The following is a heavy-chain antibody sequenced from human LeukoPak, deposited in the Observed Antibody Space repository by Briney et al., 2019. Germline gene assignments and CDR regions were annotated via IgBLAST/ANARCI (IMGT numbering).Heavy chain of an antibody. CDR2: INGYNGNT. D-gene: IGHD6-19*01. V-gene: IGHV1-18*01. J-gene: IGHJ5*02. Sequence: ASVKVSCKASGYTFTNYGISWVRQAPGQGLEWMGWINGYNGNTNYSQKFQGRVTMTEDTSTDTAYMELSSLRSEDTAVYYCATLAQWLVDFGSGNWFDPWGQGTLVTVSS. CDR1: GYTFTNYG. CDR3: ATLAQWLVDFGSGNWFDP.